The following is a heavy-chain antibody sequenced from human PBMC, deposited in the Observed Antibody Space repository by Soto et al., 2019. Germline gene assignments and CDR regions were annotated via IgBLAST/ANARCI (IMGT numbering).Heavy chain of an antibody. J-gene: IGHJ4*02. D-gene: IGHD1-26*01. CDR3: AKDEWELSYYFDY. Sequence: VGSLRLSCAASGFTFSSYAMSWVRQAPGKGLEWASAISGSGGSTYYADSVKGRFTISRDNSKNTLYLQMNSLRAEDTAVYYCAKDEWELSYYFDYWGQGTLVTVSS. V-gene: IGHV3-23*01. CDR1: GFTFSSYA. CDR2: ISGSGGST.